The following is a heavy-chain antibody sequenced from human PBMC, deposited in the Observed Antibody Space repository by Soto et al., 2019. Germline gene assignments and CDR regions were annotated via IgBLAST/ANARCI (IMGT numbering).Heavy chain of an antibody. V-gene: IGHV3-49*03. D-gene: IGHD2-15*01. CDR1: GFTFGDYA. Sequence: GGSLRLSCTASGFTFGDYAMSWFRQAPGKGLEWVGFIRSKAYGGTTEYAASVKGRFTISRDDSKSIAYLQMNSLKTEDTAVYYCTRGPYCSGGSCYSPFLYYYYGMDVWGQGTTVTVS. CDR2: IRSKAYGGTT. CDR3: TRGPYCSGGSCYSPFLYYYYGMDV. J-gene: IGHJ6*02.